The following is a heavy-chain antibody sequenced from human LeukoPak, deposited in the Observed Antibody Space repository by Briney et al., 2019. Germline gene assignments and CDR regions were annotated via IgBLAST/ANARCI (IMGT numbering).Heavy chain of an antibody. J-gene: IGHJ4*02. D-gene: IGHD5-18*01. CDR1: GFSISSYA. V-gene: IGHV3-64*01. CDR3: ARDFSYGSGFDY. CDR2: ISNGGSI. Sequence: GGSLRLSCAASGFSISSYALHWVRQAPGKGLQYVSGISNGGSIDYSNSVKGRFTISRDNSKNTLYLQMGSLRPEDMAVYYCARDFSYGSGFDYWGQGILVTVSS.